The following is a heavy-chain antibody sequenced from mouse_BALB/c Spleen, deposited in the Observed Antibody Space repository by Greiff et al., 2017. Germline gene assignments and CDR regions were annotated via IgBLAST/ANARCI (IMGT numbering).Heavy chain of an antibody. CDR2: IYPGDGDT. J-gene: IGHJ2*01. V-gene: IGHV1-80*01. D-gene: IGHD1-1*01. CDR3: ARSDYGSSYFDY. Sequence: VQLQQSGAELVRPGSSVKISCKASGYAFSSYWMNWVKQRPGQGLEWIGQIYPGDGDTNYNGKFKGKATLTADKSSSTAYMQLSSLTSEDSAVYFCARSDYGSSYFDYWGQGTTLTVSA. CDR1: GYAFSSYW.